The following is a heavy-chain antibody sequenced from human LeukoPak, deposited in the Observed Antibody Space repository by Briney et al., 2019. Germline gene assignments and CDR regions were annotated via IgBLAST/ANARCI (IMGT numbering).Heavy chain of an antibody. CDR1: GFTFSSYE. CDR3: ARAYYDILTGDGGLDY. Sequence: GGSLRLSCAASGFTFSSYEMTWVRQAPGKGLEGVSYISSSGSTIYYADSVKGRFTISRDNAKNSLYLQMNSLRAEDTAVYYCARAYYDILTGDGGLDYWGQGTLVTVSS. V-gene: IGHV3-48*03. CDR2: ISSSGSTI. D-gene: IGHD3-9*01. J-gene: IGHJ4*02.